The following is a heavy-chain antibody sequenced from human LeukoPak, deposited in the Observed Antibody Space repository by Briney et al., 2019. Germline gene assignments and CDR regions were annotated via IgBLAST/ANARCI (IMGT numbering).Heavy chain of an antibody. CDR2: VYYGRTT. J-gene: IGHJ5*01. D-gene: IGHD5-12*01. CDR3: VRHDGRGGATMGAFDS. CDR1: AASFISSSHH. Sequence: SETLSLTCTVSAASFISSSHHWGWIRQSPGKGLEWIGTVYYGRTTYYNPSLDGRVTISLGTSANHFSLQLNSVTAADTAVYYCVRHDGRGGATMGAFDSWGQGSLVTVSS. V-gene: IGHV4-39*01.